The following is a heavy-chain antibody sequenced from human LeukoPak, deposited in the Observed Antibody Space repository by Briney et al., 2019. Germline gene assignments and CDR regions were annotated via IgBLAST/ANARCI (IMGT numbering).Heavy chain of an antibody. CDR1: RGSLSSYY. D-gene: IGHD3-22*01. J-gene: IGHJ4*02. V-gene: IGHV4-34*01. CDR3: ARGLYDTSGYYYDPLDS. CDR2: VNHLGST. Sequence: SETLSLTCVVSRGSLSSYYWSWIRQPPGKGLEWIGEVNHLGSTIYNLSLKSRLTISVDTSKNHSSLNLTSMTAADTAVYYCARGLYDTSGYYYDPLDSWGQGTLVTVSS.